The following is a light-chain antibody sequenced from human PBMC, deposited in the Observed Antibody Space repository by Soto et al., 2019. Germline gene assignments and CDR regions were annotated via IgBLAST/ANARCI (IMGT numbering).Light chain of an antibody. V-gene: IGLV2-14*02. CDR2: EVS. Sequence: QSVLTQPASVSGSPGQSITISCTGTSSDVGRYDLVSWYQQRPGNVPKLMIYEVSNRPSGISNRFSGSKSGNTASLTISGLQAEDEADYYCSSYTTTSTLGVFGGGTKLTVL. J-gene: IGLJ3*02. CDR1: SSDVGRYDL. CDR3: SSYTTTSTLGV.